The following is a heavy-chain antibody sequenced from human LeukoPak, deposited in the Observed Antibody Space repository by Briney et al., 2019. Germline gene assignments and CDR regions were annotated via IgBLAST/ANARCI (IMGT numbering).Heavy chain of an antibody. D-gene: IGHD2-2*01. J-gene: IGHJ4*02. V-gene: IGHV3-48*01. CDR3: ARDVSQIVVVPAATLGY. CDR1: GFTFSSYS. CDR2: ISSSSSTI. Sequence: PGGSLRLSCAAPGFTFSSYSMNWVRQAPGKGLEWVSYISSSSSTIYYADSVKGRFTISRDNAKNSLYLQMNSLRAEDTAVYYCARDVSQIVVVPAATLGYWGQGTLVTVSS.